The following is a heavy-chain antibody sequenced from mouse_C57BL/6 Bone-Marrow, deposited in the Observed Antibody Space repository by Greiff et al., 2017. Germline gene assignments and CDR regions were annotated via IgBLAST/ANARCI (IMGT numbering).Heavy chain of an antibody. CDR2: IDPNSGGT. J-gene: IGHJ3*01. V-gene: IGHV1-72*01. CDR1: GYTFTSYW. D-gene: IGHD2-5*01. Sequence: VQLQQPGAELVKPGASVKLSCKASGYTFTSYWMHWVKQRPGRGLEWIGRIDPNSGGTKYNEKFKSKATLTVDKPSSTAYMQLSSLTSEDSAVYYCARNDYSNYPRFAYWGQGTLVTVSA. CDR3: ARNDYSNYPRFAY.